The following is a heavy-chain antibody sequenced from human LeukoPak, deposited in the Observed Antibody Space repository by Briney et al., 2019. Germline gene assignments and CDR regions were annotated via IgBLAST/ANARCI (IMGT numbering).Heavy chain of an antibody. CDR1: GYTFTSYG. Sequence: GASVKVSCKASGYTFTSYGISWVRQAPGQGLEWMAWISAYNGNTNYAQKLQGRVTMTTDTSTSTAYMELRSLRSDDTAVYYCARESSSGWVSLPWTNYYYMDVWGKGTTVTVSS. D-gene: IGHD6-19*01. V-gene: IGHV1-18*01. CDR3: ARESSSGWVSLPWTNYYYMDV. CDR2: ISAYNGNT. J-gene: IGHJ6*03.